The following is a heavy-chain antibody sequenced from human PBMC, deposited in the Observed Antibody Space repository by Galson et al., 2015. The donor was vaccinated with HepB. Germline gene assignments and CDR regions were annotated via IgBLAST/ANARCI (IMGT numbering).Heavy chain of an antibody. V-gene: IGHV3-23*01. D-gene: IGHD5-12*01. CDR1: GFTFSSYA. J-gene: IGHJ4*02. CDR3: AKDFSGYDWGPFDY. Sequence: SLRLSCAASGFTFSSYAMSWVRQAPGKGLEWVSAINGSGGSTYYADSVKGRFTISRDNSKNTLYLQMNSLRAEDTAVYYCAKDFSGYDWGPFDYWGQGTLVTVSS. CDR2: INGSGGST.